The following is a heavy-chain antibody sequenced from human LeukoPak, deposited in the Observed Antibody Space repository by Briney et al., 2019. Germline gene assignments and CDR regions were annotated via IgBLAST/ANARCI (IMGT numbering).Heavy chain of an antibody. J-gene: IGHJ4*02. Sequence: SETLSLTCTVSGDSVSSGSYYWSWIRQPPGKGLEWIGYIYYSGSTNYNSSLKSRVTISVDTSKNQFSLKLSSVTAADTAVYYCAREVGIRSYFDYWGQGTLVTVSS. D-gene: IGHD2-21*01. CDR2: IYYSGST. CDR1: GDSVSSGSYY. CDR3: AREVGIRSYFDY. V-gene: IGHV4-61*01.